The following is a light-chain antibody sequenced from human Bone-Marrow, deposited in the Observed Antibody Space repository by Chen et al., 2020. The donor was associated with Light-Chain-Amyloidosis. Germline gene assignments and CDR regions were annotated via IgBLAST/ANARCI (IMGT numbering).Light chain of an antibody. CDR3: SSYTSSSTLV. J-gene: IGLJ3*02. Sequence: QSALTPPASVSGSPGQSIPISCTETSSDVGGYNYVSWYQPHPGKAPKLMIYDVSNRPSGVSNRFSGSKSGNTASLTISGLQAEDEADYYCSSYTSSSTLVFGGGTKLTVL. CDR1: SSDVGGYNY. V-gene: IGLV2-14*03. CDR2: DVS.